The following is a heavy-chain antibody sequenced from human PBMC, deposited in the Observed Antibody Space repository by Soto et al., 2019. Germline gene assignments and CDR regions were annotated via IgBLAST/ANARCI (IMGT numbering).Heavy chain of an antibody. D-gene: IGHD3-22*01. Sequence: GASVKVSCKASGDTFTNNYMHWVRQAPGQGLEWMGVINTTGDITHYAQKFQGRVTMSRDTSTTTDYMELSSLRSEDTAVYYGARDNSAYDLASWFDPWGQGTLVTVSS. CDR1: GDTFTNNY. CDR2: INTTGDIT. V-gene: IGHV1-46*01. J-gene: IGHJ5*02. CDR3: ARDNSAYDLASWFDP.